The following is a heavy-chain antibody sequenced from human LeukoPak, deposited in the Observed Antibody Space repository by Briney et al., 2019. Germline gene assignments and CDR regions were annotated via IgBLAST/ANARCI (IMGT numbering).Heavy chain of an antibody. V-gene: IGHV4-59*08. CDR1: GDSITGYY. D-gene: IGHD1-26*01. Sequence: SETLSLTCTVSGDSITGYYWSWIRQPPGKGLEWIGYIYYTGSTDYNPSLKSRVTISVDTSKNQFSLKLKSVTAADTAVYYCATHERHSGSYYFDYWGQGTLVTVSS. CDR2: IYYTGST. J-gene: IGHJ4*02. CDR3: ATHERHSGSYYFDY.